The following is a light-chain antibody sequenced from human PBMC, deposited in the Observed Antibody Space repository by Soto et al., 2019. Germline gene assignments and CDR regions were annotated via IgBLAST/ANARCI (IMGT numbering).Light chain of an antibody. CDR3: QQYDDSPQT. CDR1: QSVRSSY. Sequence: EIVLTQSPGTLSLSPGERATLSCRASQSVRSSYLAWYQQKPGQAPRLLIYGASSRATGIPDRFSGSGSGTDFTLTINSLEPEDFAVYYCQQYDDSPQTVGLGTKVDSK. V-gene: IGKV3-20*01. CDR2: GAS. J-gene: IGKJ1*01.